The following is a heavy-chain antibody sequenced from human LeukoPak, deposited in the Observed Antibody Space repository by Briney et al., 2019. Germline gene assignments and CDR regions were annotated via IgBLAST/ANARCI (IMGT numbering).Heavy chain of an antibody. D-gene: IGHD2-2*01. CDR2: ISAYNGNT. J-gene: IGHJ5*02. CDR1: GYTFTSYG. CDR3: ARALDILVVPGADNWLDP. V-gene: IGHV1-18*01. Sequence: GASVKVSCKASGYTFTSYGISWVRQAPGQGLEWMGWISAYNGNTNYAQKLQGRVTMTTDTSTSTAYMELSSLRSEDTAVYYCARALDILVVPGADNWLDPWGQGTLVTVSS.